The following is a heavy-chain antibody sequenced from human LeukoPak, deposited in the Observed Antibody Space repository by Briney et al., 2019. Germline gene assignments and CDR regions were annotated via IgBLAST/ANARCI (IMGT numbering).Heavy chain of an antibody. CDR3: ARSAKYCSSTSCSQGNYYYGMDV. V-gene: IGHV4-59*01. CDR2: IYYSGST. Sequence: PSETLSPTCTVSGGSISSYYWSWIRQPPGKGLEWIGYIYYSGSTNYNPSLKSRVTISVDTSKNQFSLKLSSVTAADTAVYYCARSAKYCSSTSCSQGNYYYGMDVWGQGTTVTVSS. CDR1: GGSISSYY. J-gene: IGHJ6*02. D-gene: IGHD2-2*01.